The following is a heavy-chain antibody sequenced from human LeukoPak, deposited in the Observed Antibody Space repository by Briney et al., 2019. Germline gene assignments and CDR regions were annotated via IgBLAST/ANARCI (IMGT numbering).Heavy chain of an antibody. CDR3: AYGSGGQFDY. CDR1: GYTFTGYY. CDR2: INPNSGGT. J-gene: IGHJ4*02. D-gene: IGHD3-10*01. Sequence: ASVKVSCKASGYTFTGYYMHWVRQAPGQGLEWMGWINPNSGGTNYAQKFQGRVTMTRNTSISTAYMELSSLRSEDTAVYYCAYGSGGQFDYWGQGTLVTVSS. V-gene: IGHV1-2*02.